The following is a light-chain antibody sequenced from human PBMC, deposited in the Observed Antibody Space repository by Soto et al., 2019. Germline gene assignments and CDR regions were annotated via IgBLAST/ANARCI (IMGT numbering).Light chain of an antibody. CDR2: GAS. V-gene: IGKV3-15*01. Sequence: EIVMTQSPATLSVSPGERAALSCRASQSVSSNLAWYQQKSGQPPRLLIFGASTRATGVPARFSGSASGTDFTLTISSLQSEDFAVYYCHQYHNWPLTFGQGTKVEIK. CDR1: QSVSSN. J-gene: IGKJ1*01. CDR3: HQYHNWPLT.